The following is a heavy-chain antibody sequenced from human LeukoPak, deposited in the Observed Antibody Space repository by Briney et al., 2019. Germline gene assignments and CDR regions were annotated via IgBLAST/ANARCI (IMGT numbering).Heavy chain of an antibody. V-gene: IGHV4-61*01. D-gene: IGHD2-8*01. J-gene: IGHJ4*02. CDR1: GGSVSSGSYY. CDR3: ASTGEYCTNGVCYKGYFDY. CDR2: IYYSGST. Sequence: SETLSLTCTVSGGSVSSGSYYWSWIRQPPGKGLEWIGYIYYSGSTNYNPSLKSRVTISVDTSKNQFSLKLSSVTAADTAVYYCASTGEYCTNGVCYKGYFDYWGQGTLVTVSS.